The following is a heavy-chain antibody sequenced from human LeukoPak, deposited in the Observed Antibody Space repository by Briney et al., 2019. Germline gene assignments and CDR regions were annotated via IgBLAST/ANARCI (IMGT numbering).Heavy chain of an antibody. Sequence: SETLSLTCAVYGGSFSGYYWSWIRQPPGKGLEWIGEINHSGSTNYNPSLKSRVTISVDTSKNQFSLKLSPVTAADTAVYYCARGYSSSWYFNWFDPWGQGTLVTVSS. CDR1: GGSFSGYY. D-gene: IGHD6-13*01. CDR3: ARGYSSSWYFNWFDP. J-gene: IGHJ5*02. V-gene: IGHV4-34*01. CDR2: INHSGST.